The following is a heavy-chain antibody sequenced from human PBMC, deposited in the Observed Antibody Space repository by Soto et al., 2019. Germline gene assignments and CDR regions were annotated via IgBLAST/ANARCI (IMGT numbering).Heavy chain of an antibody. CDR3: AHSGPTSSWPRGSWFDP. D-gene: IGHD6-13*01. CDR2: IYWNRDK. CDR1: RISLSTSGVG. V-gene: IGHV2-5*01. J-gene: IGHJ5*02. Sequence: QITLKESGPTLVKPTQTLTLTCTFSRISLSTSGVGVGWIRQPPGKAVQWLALIYWNRDKRYSPSLKSRLTITKDTPKNQVFLTLTNMDRVDTATYYCAHSGPTSSWPRGSWFDPWGQGTLVTVSS.